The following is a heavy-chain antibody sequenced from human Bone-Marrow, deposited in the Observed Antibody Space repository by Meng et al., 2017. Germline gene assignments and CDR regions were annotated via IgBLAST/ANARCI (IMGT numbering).Heavy chain of an antibody. Sequence: SETLSLTCAVYGGSFSGYYWSWIRQPPGRGPEWIGTISHSGATYFDPFLKSRVTMSLDASMNQVSLNLDSVTAADTAVYYCAEDSRASWFFIWGHGTMVTVSS. CDR3: AEDSRASWFFI. J-gene: IGHJ3*02. D-gene: IGHD3-10*01. CDR2: ISHSGAT. CDR1: GGSFSGYY. V-gene: IGHV4-34*10.